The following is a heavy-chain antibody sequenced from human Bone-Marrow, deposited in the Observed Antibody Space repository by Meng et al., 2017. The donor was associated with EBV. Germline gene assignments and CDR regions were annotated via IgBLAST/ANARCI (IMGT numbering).Heavy chain of an antibody. J-gene: IGHJ4*02. CDR3: ARVSGRGYSSDY. CDR1: SGHFRISA. Sequence: QAQVGMAGAAVKQPWSSVKVPCTASSGHFRISAIGWLRKAPGQGLGWVGGCLPILGALNYAQRFQDRVTITADESTSTGYIELSSLRSDDTAVYYCARVSGRGYSSDYWGQGTLVTVSS. V-gene: IGHV1-69*01. D-gene: IGHD5-18*01. CDR2: CLPILGAL.